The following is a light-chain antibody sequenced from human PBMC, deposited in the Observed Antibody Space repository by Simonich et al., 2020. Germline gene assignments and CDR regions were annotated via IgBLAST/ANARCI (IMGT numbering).Light chain of an antibody. CDR2: WAS. Sequence: DIVMTQSPDSLAVSLGERVTINCKSSQSVLYSSNNKTYLAWYQPKPGQPPKLLIYWASTRESGVPDRFSCSGSGTDFTLTISSLQAEDVAVYYCQQYYSTPRTFGQGTKVEIK. J-gene: IGKJ1*01. CDR3: QQYYSTPRT. CDR1: QSVLYSSNNKTY. V-gene: IGKV4-1*01.